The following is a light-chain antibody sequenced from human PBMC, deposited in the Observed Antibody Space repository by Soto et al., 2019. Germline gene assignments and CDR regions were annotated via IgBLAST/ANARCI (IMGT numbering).Light chain of an antibody. J-gene: IGKJ4*01. Sequence: DIVMTQSPDSLAVSLGERATINCKSSQSLLDSSKNKXFLAWYQQKRGQPPKLLIYWASTRESGVPDRFSGGGSGTDFTLTISSLQAEDVAVYYCQXYYSTPALTFGGGTKVEIK. CDR1: QSLLDSSKNKXF. V-gene: IGKV4-1*01. CDR3: QXYYSTPALT. CDR2: WAS.